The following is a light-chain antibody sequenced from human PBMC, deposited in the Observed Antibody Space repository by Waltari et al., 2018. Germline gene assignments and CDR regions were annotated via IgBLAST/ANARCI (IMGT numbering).Light chain of an antibody. Sequence: VTISCPGNSSNIGNNRVPWYQHLPRKAPKLLIYEEDKRPSGIPDRFAGSSGGTSAPLNTTGHQTGDEADYYCGSGDTSLTAWVFGGGTKLTVL. CDR1: SSNIGNNR. J-gene: IGLJ3*02. V-gene: IGLV1-51*02. CDR2: EED. CDR3: GSGDTSLTAWV.